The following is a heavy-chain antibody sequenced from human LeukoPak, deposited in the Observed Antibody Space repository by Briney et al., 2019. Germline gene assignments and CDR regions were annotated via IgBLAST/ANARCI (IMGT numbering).Heavy chain of an antibody. J-gene: IGHJ3*02. CDR1: GGSISSYY. D-gene: IGHD3-16*02. CDR3: ARDYVWGSYRYAFDI. CDR2: IYYSGST. V-gene: IGHV4-59*01. Sequence: ASETLSLTCTVSGGSISSYYWSWIRQPPGKGLEWIGYIYYSGSTNYNPSLKSRVTISVDTSKNQFSLKLSSVTAADTAVYYCARDYVWGSYRYAFDIWGQGTMVTVSS.